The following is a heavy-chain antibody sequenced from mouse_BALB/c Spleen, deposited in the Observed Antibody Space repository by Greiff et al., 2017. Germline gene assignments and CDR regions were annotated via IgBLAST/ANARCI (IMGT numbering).Heavy chain of an antibody. CDR2: INPSNGRT. CDR3: AIITTASWFAY. V-gene: IGHV1S81*02. J-gene: IGHJ3*01. D-gene: IGHD1-2*01. Sequence: VQLQQPGAELVKPGASVKLSCKASGYTFTSYWMHWVKQRPGQGLEWIGEINPSNGRTNYNEKFKSKATLTVDKSSSTAYMQLSSLTSEDSAVYYCAIITTASWFAYWGQGTLVTVSA. CDR1: GYTFTSYW.